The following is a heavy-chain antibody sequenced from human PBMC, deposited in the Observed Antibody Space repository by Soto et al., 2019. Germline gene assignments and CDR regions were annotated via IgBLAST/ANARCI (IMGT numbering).Heavy chain of an antibody. V-gene: IGHV3-23*01. CDR3: AKTWGGGSSCYDAFDI. J-gene: IGHJ3*02. CDR2: IIGRRVNT. CDR1: GFTFSSYA. D-gene: IGHD6-13*01. Sequence: LRLSCAASGFTFSSYAMTWVRQAPGKGLEWVSAIIGRRVNTYYADSVKGRFTISRDKSKNTLYLQMNSLRAEDTAVYYCAKTWGGGSSCYDAFDIWG.